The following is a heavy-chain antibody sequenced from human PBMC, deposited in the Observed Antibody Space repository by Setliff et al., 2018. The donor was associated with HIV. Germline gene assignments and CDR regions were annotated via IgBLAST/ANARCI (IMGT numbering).Heavy chain of an antibody. Sequence: PGGSLRLSCAASGFTVSNYAMSWVRQASGKGLQWVSAISGSGGSTYYADYADSVKGRFTISRDNSKNTLYLQMNSLRAEDTAVYYCAKHAPQYYYYYMDVWGKGTTVTVSS. CDR2: ISGSGGST. V-gene: IGHV3-23*01. CDR3: AKHAPQYYYYYMDV. J-gene: IGHJ6*03. D-gene: IGHD2-2*01. CDR1: GFTVSNYA.